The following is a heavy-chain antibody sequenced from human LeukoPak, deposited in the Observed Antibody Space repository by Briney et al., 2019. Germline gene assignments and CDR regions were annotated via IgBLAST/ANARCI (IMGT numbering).Heavy chain of an antibody. Sequence: GGSLRLSCAASGFTFSTYSMNWVRQAPGKGLEWVSYISSSSSTIYYADSVKGRFTISRDNTRNSLYLQMNSLRVEDTAVYYCARDGNSGWSDFDYWGQGTLVTVSS. J-gene: IGHJ4*02. V-gene: IGHV3-48*04. CDR1: GFTFSTYS. CDR2: ISSSSSTI. CDR3: ARDGNSGWSDFDY. D-gene: IGHD6-19*01.